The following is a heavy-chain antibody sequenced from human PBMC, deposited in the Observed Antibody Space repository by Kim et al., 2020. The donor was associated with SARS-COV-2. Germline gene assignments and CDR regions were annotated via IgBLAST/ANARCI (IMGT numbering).Heavy chain of an antibody. J-gene: IGHJ4*02. D-gene: IGHD6-13*01. CDR2: IYTSGST. CDR3: ARDLGRTAAAGYYFDY. V-gene: IGHV4-4*07. Sequence: SETLSLTCTVSGGSISSYYWSWIRQPAGKGLEWIGRIYTSGSTNYNPSLKSRVTMSVDTSKNQFSLKLSSVTAADTAVYYCARDLGRTAAAGYYFDYWGQGTLVTVSS. CDR1: GGSISSYY.